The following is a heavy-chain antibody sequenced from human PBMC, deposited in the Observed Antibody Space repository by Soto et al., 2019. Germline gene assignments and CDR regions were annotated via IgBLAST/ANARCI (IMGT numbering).Heavy chain of an antibody. V-gene: IGHV4-61*01. CDR3: ARGGVLSGPSYYYGMDV. D-gene: IGHD2-8*01. J-gene: IGHJ6*02. Sequence: SETLSLICTVSGGSVSSGSYYWSWIRQPPGKGLEWIGYIYYSGSTNYNPSLKSRVTISVDTSKNQFSLKLSSVTAADTAVYYCARGGVLSGPSYYYGMDVWGQGTTVTVSS. CDR1: GGSVSSGSYY. CDR2: IYYSGST.